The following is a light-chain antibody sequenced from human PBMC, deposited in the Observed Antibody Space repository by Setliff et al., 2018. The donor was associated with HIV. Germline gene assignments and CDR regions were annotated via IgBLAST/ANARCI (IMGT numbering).Light chain of an antibody. CDR3: TSYVGSNTWV. CDR1: SSDIDNYNY. J-gene: IGLJ3*02. Sequence: QSVLTQPPSASGSPGQSVTISCTGTSSDIDNYNYVSWYQHHPGNAPKLMIYEVNKRPSGVPDRFSGSKSANTASLTVSGLLAEDEADYYCTSYVGSNTWVFAGGTKVTVL. V-gene: IGLV2-8*01. CDR2: EVN.